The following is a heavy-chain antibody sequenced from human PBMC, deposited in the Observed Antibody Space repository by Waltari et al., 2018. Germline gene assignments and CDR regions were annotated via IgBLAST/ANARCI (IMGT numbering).Heavy chain of an antibody. CDR1: GGSLSGSS. Sequence: QVQLQQWGAGLLKPSETLSLTCAVYGGSLSGSSWSWIRQPPGKGLEWIGEINHSGSTNYNPSLKSRVTISVDTSKNQFSLKLSSVTAADTAVYYCAVVAATRYYFDYWGQGTLVTVSS. CDR3: AVVAATRYYFDY. V-gene: IGHV4-34*01. J-gene: IGHJ4*02. D-gene: IGHD2-15*01. CDR2: INHSGST.